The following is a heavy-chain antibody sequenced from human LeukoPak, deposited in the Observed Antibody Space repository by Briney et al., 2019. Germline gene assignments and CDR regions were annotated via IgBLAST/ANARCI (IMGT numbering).Heavy chain of an antibody. CDR1: GFSLTTSGVA. CDR2: IYWDDDK. Sequence: SGPTLVHPTQPLTLTCTLSGFSLTTSGVAGGWIRQPPVKALEWLALIYWDDDKRYSPSLKSRLTITKDTSKSQVVLTMTNMDPVDTATYHCARSYCDSVEYWGQGTLVTVSS. J-gene: IGHJ4*02. D-gene: IGHD3-3*01. V-gene: IGHV2-5*02. CDR3: ARSYCDSVEY.